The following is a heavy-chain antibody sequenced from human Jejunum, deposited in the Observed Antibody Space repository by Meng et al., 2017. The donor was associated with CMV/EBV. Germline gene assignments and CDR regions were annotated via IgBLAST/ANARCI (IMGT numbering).Heavy chain of an antibody. CDR1: GFTFSSHS. Sequence: SLKISCAASGFTFSSHSMSWVRQAPGKGLEWVSAITGSGGSTYYADSVKGRFTISRDNSRNTLYLQMNGLRAEDTAVYYCAKLSDVWGQGTTVTVSS. CDR2: ITGSGGST. J-gene: IGHJ6*02. D-gene: IGHD5/OR15-5a*01. V-gene: IGHV3-23*01. CDR3: AKLSDV.